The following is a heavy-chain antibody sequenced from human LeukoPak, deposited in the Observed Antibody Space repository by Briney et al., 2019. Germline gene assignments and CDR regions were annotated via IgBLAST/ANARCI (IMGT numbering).Heavy chain of an antibody. CDR3: ARDGGSCYSCVWFEP. D-gene: IGHD2-15*01. V-gene: IGHV1-2*02. J-gene: IGHJ5*02. CDR2: SDPKSGGT. Sequence: AVHVSRKRSVYTLTDHYMHWVRQAPAQGVACVGWSDPKSGGTNYAQRFHGRVTMTKDPSISTAYMELSRLRSDDTAVYYCARDGGSCYSCVWFEPWGQGTLVTVSS. CDR1: VYTLTDHY.